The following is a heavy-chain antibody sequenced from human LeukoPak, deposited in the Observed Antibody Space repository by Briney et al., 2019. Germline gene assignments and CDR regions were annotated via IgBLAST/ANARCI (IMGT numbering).Heavy chain of an antibody. D-gene: IGHD6-19*01. CDR1: GGTFSSYA. V-gene: IGHV1-69*06. CDR3: ARDRAVAGTWGYYYYYMDV. Sequence: SVKVSCKASGGTFSSYAISWVRQAPGQGLEWMGGIIPIFGTANYAQKFQGRVTITADKSTSTAYMELSSLRSEDTAVYYCARDRAVAGTWGYYYYYMDVWGKGTTVTVSS. CDR2: IIPIFGTA. J-gene: IGHJ6*03.